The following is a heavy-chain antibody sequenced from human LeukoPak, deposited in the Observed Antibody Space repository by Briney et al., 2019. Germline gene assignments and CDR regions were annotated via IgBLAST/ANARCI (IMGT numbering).Heavy chain of an antibody. CDR3: ASDLFTMDV. CDR2: IWYDGSNG. D-gene: IGHD2-21*01. Sequence: GGSLRLSCAASGFTFRSYGMHWVRQAPGKGLEWVAVIWYDGSNGYYADSLKGRFTISRDNSKNTLYLQMNSLRAEDTAVYYCASDLFTMDVWGKGTTVTVSS. V-gene: IGHV3-33*01. CDR1: GFTFRSYG. J-gene: IGHJ6*04.